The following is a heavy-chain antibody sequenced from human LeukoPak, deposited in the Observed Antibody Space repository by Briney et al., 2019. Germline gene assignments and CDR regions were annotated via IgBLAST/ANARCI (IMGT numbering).Heavy chain of an antibody. Sequence: ASVKVSCKASGYSFTSNYIHWVRQAPGQGLEWMGMIYPRDGSTSYAQKFQGRVTVTRDTSTSTVHMELSGLRSEDTAVYYCARDQEAFGYWGQGTLVTVSS. CDR3: ARDQEAFGY. CDR1: GYSFTSNY. CDR2: IYPRDGST. V-gene: IGHV1-46*01. J-gene: IGHJ4*02.